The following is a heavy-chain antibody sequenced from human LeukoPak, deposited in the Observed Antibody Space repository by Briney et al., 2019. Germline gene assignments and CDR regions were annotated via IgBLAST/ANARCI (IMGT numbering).Heavy chain of an antibody. D-gene: IGHD5-12*01. CDR2: FDPEDGET. J-gene: IGHJ4*02. V-gene: IGHV1-24*01. Sequence: ASVKVSCKVSGYTLTELSMHWVRQAPGKGLEWMGGFDPEDGETIYAQKFQGRATMTEDTSTDTAYMELSSLRSEDTAVYYCATGLDIVATGWDYFDYWGQGTLVTVSS. CDR3: ATGLDIVATGWDYFDY. CDR1: GYTLTELS.